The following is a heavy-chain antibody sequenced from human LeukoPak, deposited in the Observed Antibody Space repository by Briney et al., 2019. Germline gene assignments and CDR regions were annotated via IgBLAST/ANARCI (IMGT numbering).Heavy chain of an antibody. D-gene: IGHD3-10*01. CDR1: GFTFSNYA. Sequence: GGSLRLSCAASGFTFSNYAMNWVRQAPGKGLEWVSGISESGGSTYYADSVRGRFTISRDNSKNTVYLQMNSLRAEDTAVYYCARELTMVRGVDAFDIWGQGTMVTVSS. V-gene: IGHV3-23*01. CDR2: ISESGGST. J-gene: IGHJ3*02. CDR3: ARELTMVRGVDAFDI.